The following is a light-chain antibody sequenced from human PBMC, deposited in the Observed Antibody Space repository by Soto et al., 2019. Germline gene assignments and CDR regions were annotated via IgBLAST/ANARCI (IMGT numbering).Light chain of an antibody. CDR1: QSISDY. Sequence: DIQMTQSPSSLSASVGDRVTITWRASQSISDYLNWYYQKPGKAPNLLIYGASSLQSGVPSRFSGGGSGTEFTLTINSLQPEDFATYYCQQSYSFPFTFGGGTKVEIK. V-gene: IGKV1-39*01. J-gene: IGKJ4*01. CDR2: GAS. CDR3: QQSYSFPFT.